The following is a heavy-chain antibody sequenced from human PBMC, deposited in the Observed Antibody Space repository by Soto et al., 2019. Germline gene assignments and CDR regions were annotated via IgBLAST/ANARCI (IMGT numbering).Heavy chain of an antibody. CDR1: GYSFTSYW. J-gene: IGHJ4*02. V-gene: IGHV5-51*01. D-gene: IGHD3-3*01. CDR3: ARQSYDVWSGYYPFDY. CDR2: IYPGDSDT. Sequence: GESLKISCKGSGYSFTSYWIGWVRQMPGKGLEWMGIIYPGDSDTRYSPSFQGQVTISADKSISTAYLQWSSLKASDTAMYYCARQSYDVWSGYYPFDYWGQGTLVTVSS.